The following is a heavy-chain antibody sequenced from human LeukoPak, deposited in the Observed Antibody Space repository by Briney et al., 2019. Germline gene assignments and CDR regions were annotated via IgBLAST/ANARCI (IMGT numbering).Heavy chain of an antibody. V-gene: IGHV4-34*01. D-gene: IGHD1-26*01. CDR2: INHSGST. CDR3: VRGPTWFDP. J-gene: IGHJ5*02. CDR1: GGSFSGYY. Sequence: SETLSLTCAVYGGSFSGYYWSWIRQPPGKGLEWIGEINHSGSTNYNPSLKSRVTISVDTSKNQFSLKLSSVTAADTAVYYCVRGPTWFDPWGQGTLVTVSS.